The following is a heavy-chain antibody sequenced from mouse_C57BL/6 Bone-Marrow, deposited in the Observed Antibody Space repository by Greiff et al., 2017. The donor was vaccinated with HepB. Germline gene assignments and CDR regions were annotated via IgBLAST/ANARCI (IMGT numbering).Heavy chain of an antibody. CDR3: ARWSGSSSWFAY. CDR2: IYPRSGNT. CDR1: GYTFTSYG. D-gene: IGHD1-1*01. Sequence: VQLQQSGAELARPGASVKLSCKASGYTFTSYGISWVKQRTGQGLEWIGEIYPRSGNTYYNEKFKGKATLTADKSSSTAYMELRSLTSEDSAVYFCARWSGSSSWFAYWGQGTLVTVSA. J-gene: IGHJ3*01. V-gene: IGHV1-81*01.